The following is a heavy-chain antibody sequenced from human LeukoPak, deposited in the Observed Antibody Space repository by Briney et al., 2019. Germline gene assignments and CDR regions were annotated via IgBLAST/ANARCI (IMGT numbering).Heavy chain of an antibody. D-gene: IGHD4-17*01. Sequence: SQTLSLTCAVSGGSISSGGYSWSWIRQPPGKGLEWIGYIYHSGSTYYNPSLKSRVTISVDRSKNQFSLKLSSVTAADTAVYYCARHYGDYGDHAYYFDYWGQGTLVTVSS. V-gene: IGHV4-30-2*01. CDR1: GGSISSGGYS. J-gene: IGHJ4*02. CDR3: ARHYGDYGDHAYYFDY. CDR2: IYHSGST.